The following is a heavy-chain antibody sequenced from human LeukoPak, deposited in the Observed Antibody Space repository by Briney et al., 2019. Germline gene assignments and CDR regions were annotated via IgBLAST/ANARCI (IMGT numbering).Heavy chain of an antibody. Sequence: GGSLRLSCAASGFTFARYGMTWVRQAPGKGLEWVSVSALTHGGYTTYYADSVKGRFTVSRDSSKSTLYLQMNSLRGDDTAVYYCATYRQVLLPFESWGQGTLVTVSS. V-gene: IGHV3-23*01. CDR3: ATYRQVLLPFES. J-gene: IGHJ4*02. CDR2: LTHGGYTT. CDR1: GFTFARYG. D-gene: IGHD2-8*02.